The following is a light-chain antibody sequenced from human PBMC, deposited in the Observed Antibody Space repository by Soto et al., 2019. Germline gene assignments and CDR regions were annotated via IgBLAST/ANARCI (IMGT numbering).Light chain of an antibody. V-gene: IGLV4-69*01. Sequence: QPVLTQSPSASASLGASVKLTCTLSSGHSSYAIAWHQQQPEKGPRYLMKLNSDGSHSKGDGIPDRFSGSSSGAERYLTISTLQSEDEADYYCQTWGTGIHVFATGTKLTVL. CDR3: QTWGTGIHV. CDR1: SGHSSYA. J-gene: IGLJ1*01. CDR2: LNSDGSH.